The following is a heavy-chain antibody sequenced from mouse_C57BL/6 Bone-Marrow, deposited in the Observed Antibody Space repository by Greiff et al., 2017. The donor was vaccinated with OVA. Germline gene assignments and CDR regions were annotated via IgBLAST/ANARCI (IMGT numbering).Heavy chain of an antibody. V-gene: IGHV1-82*01. CDR1: GYAFSSSW. J-gene: IGHJ2*01. CDR3: ARHEDGYYASYLDY. D-gene: IGHD2-3*01. CDR2: IYPGDGDT. Sequence: VQLKESGPELVKPGASVKISYKASGYAFSSSWMNWVKQRPGKGLGWIGRIYPGDGDTNYNGKFKGKATLTADKSSSTAYMQLSSLTSEDSAVYFCARHEDGYYASYLDYWGQGTTLTVSS.